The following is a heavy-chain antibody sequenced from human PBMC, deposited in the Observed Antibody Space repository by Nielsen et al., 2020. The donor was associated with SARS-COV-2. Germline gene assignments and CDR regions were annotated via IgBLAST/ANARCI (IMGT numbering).Heavy chain of an antibody. CDR1: GFTFSSYW. Sequence: GGSLRLSCAASGFTFSSYWMSWVRQAPGKGLEWVANIKQDGSEKYYVDSVKGRFTISRDNAKNSLYLQMNSLRAEDTAVYYCARGYRSGGSCYSDYWGQGTLVTVSS. V-gene: IGHV3-7*03. CDR2: IKQDGSEK. D-gene: IGHD2-15*01. CDR3: ARGYRSGGSCYSDY. J-gene: IGHJ4*02.